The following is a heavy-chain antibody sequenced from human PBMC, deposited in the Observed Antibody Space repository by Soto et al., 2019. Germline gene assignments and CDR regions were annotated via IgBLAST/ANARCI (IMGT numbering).Heavy chain of an antibody. J-gene: IGHJ6*03. CDR2: ISSSSTTI. CDR1: GFTLSNYN. V-gene: IGHV3-48*01. CDR3: ARVYWLAAVAWGYVDV. D-gene: IGHD6-13*01. Sequence: EVQLVESGGGLVQPGGSLRLSCAASGFTLSNYNMNWVRQAPGKGLEWVSYISSSSTTIYHADSVKGRFTISRDNGKNSLYLQMNILKAEDTAVYYCARVYWLAAVAWGYVDVWGKGTTVTVSS.